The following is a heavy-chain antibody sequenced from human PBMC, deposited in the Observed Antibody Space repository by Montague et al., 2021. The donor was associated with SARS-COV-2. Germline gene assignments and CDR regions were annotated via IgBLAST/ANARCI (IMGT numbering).Heavy chain of an antibody. Sequence: SLRLSCAASGFTFSSYAMHWVRQAPGKGLEWVAVISYDGSNKYYADSVRGRITISRDNSKNTLYLQMNSLRAEDTAVYYCASSLVWFEIDYWGQGTLVTVSS. CDR2: ISYDGSNK. D-gene: IGHD3-10*01. V-gene: IGHV3-30*04. CDR3: ASSLVWFEIDY. CDR1: GFTFSSYA. J-gene: IGHJ4*02.